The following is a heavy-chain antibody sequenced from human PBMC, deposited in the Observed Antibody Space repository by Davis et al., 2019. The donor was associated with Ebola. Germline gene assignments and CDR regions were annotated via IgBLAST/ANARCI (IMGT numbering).Heavy chain of an antibody. CDR1: GYTFTSYA. Sequence: ASVKVSCKASGYTFTSYAMHWVRQAPGQRLEWMGWINAGNGNTKYSQKFQGRVTITGDTSASTAYMELSSLRSEDTAVYYCASGELRYFDWLSTIDYWGQGTLVTVSS. D-gene: IGHD3-9*01. V-gene: IGHV1-3*01. J-gene: IGHJ4*02. CDR3: ASGELRYFDWLSTIDY. CDR2: INAGNGNT.